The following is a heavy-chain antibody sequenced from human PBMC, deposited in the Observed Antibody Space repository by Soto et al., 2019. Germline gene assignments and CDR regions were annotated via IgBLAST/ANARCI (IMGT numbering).Heavy chain of an antibody. D-gene: IGHD2-2*01. CDR2: IIPIPGTA. Sequence: QVQLVQSGAEVKKPGSSVKVSCKASGGTFGSYAISWVRQAPGQGLEWMGGIIPIPGTANYAQKFQGRVTIAADESTSTAYMELSNLRSEDTAVYYFARSQGSSTSFDIYYYYYYGMDVWGQWTTVTVSS. CDR1: GGTFGSYA. J-gene: IGHJ6*02. CDR3: ARSQGSSTSFDIYYYYYYGMDV. V-gene: IGHV1-69*01.